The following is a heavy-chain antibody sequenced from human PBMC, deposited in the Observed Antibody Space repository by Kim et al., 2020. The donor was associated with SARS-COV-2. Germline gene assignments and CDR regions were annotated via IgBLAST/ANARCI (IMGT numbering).Heavy chain of an antibody. J-gene: IGHJ4*02. V-gene: IGHV3-23*01. Sequence: DYAQGRFTTSRDTAKTTLYLQMNSLGAEDTDVYYCAKQPSWTIITAARLDYWGQGTLVTVSS. CDR3: AKQPSWTIITAARLDY. D-gene: IGHD2-2*01.